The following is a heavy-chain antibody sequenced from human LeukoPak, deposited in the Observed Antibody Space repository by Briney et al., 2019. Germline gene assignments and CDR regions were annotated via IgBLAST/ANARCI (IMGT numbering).Heavy chain of an antibody. CDR3: ARDQPHTGTVTTSLDY. D-gene: IGHD4-17*01. V-gene: IGHV1-46*01. J-gene: IGHJ4*02. CDR1: GYTFTSYY. Sequence: ASVKVSCKASGYTFTSYYMHWVRQAPGQGLEWIGIINPSGGSTSYAQKFQGRVTMTRDTSTSTVYMELSSLRSEDTAVYYCARDQPHTGTVTTSLDYWGQGTLVTVSS. CDR2: INPSGGST.